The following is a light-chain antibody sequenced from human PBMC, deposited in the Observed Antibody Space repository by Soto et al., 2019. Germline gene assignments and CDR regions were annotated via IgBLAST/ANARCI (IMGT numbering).Light chain of an antibody. CDR3: CSYAGRQRV. CDR1: NSDVGNYKY. CDR2: DVS. V-gene: IGLV2-11*01. J-gene: IGLJ3*02. Sequence: QSALTQPRSVSGSPGQSVTISCTGTNSDVGNYKYVSWYQQHPGKAPQLMIYDVSKRPSGVPDRFSGSKSGNTASLTISGLQAEDEADYYCCSYAGRQRVFGGGTQLTVL.